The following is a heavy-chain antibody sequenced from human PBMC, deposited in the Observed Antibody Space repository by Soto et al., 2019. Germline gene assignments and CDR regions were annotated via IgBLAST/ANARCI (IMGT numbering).Heavy chain of an antibody. CDR2: INPNSGGT. Sequence: GASVKVSCKASGYTFTGYYMHWVRQAPGQGLEWMGWINPNSGGTNYAQKFQGRVTMTRDTSISTAYMELSRLRSDDTAVYYCAKDLPLYCLGPSCHSGQDEAFDIWGQGTMVTVSS. CDR3: AKDLPLYCLGPSCHSGQDEAFDI. V-gene: IGHV1-2*02. CDR1: GYTFTGYY. J-gene: IGHJ3*02. D-gene: IGHD2-15*01.